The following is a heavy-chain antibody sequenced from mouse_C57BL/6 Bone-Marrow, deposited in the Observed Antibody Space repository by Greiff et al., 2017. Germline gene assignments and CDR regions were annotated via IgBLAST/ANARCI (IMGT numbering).Heavy chain of an antibody. CDR3: ARNLDYDDAMDY. CDR2: IWSGGST. D-gene: IGHD2-4*01. CDR1: GFSLTSYG. V-gene: IGHV2-2*01. Sequence: QVQLKQSGPGLVQPSQSLSITCTVSGFSLTSYGVHWVRQSPGKGLEWLGVIWSGGSTDYNAAFISRLSISKDNSKSQVFFKMNSLQADDTAIYYCARNLDYDDAMDYWGQGTSVPVSS. J-gene: IGHJ4*01.